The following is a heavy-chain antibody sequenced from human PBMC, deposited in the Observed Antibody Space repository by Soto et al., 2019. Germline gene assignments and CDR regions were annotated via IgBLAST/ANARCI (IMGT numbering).Heavy chain of an antibody. V-gene: IGHV3-30*18. CDR3: AKGAGEGPRWAYYYDSSGYYPDL. D-gene: IGHD3-22*01. CDR2: ISYDGSNK. Sequence: GSLRLSLASAGLTLSSSGMPWVRQAPGKGLELVAFISYDGSNKYYADSVKGRFTISRDNSKNTLYLQMNSLRAEDTAVYYCAKGAGEGPRWAYYYDSSGYYPDLWGQGTLVTVSS. CDR1: GLTLSSSG. J-gene: IGHJ4*02.